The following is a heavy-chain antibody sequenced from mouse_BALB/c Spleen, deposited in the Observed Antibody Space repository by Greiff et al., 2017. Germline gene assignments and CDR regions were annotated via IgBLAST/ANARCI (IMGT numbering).Heavy chain of an antibody. V-gene: IGHV4-1*02. CDR1: GFDFSRYW. CDR2: INPDSSTI. J-gene: IGHJ4*01. CDR3: ARWVYGYGYAMDY. D-gene: IGHD2-14*01. Sequence: EVKLMESGGGLVQPGGSLKLSCAASGFDFSRYWMSWVRQAPGKGLEWIGEINPDSSTINYTPSLKDKFIISRDNAKNTLYLQMSKVRSEDTALYYCARWVYGYGYAMDYWGQGTSVTVSS.